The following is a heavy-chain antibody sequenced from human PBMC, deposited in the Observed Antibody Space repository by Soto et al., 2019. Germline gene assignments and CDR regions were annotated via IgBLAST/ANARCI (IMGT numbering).Heavy chain of an antibody. CDR2: LSNTGRRT. J-gene: IGHJ4*02. V-gene: IGHV3-23*01. CDR3: ETDMGVTQGPIDN. Sequence: PGGSLRLSCVVSVFPFGANAMSWVRQAPGKGLEWVSGLSNTGRRTSYADSVKGRFNISRDNSENTVYLQMNSLRVEDTAVYYSETDMGVTQGPIDNWGQGTLVTVSS. D-gene: IGHD1-26*01. CDR1: VFPFGANA.